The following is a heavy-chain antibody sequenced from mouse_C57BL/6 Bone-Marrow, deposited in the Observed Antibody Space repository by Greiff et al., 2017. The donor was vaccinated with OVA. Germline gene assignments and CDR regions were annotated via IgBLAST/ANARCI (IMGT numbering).Heavy chain of an antibody. CDR2: IYPRSGNT. D-gene: IGHD2-14*01. J-gene: IGHJ3*01. CDR1: GYTFTSYG. V-gene: IGHV1-81*01. CDR3: AVREARFAY. Sequence: QVQLQQSGAELARPGASVKLSCKASGYTFTSYGISWVKQRTGQGLEWIGEIYPRSGNTYYNEKFKGKATLTADKSSSTAYMELRSLTSEDSAVYFCAVREARFAYWGQGTLVTVSA.